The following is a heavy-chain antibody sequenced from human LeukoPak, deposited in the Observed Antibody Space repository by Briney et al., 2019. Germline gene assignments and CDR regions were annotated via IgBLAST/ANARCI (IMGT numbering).Heavy chain of an antibody. Sequence: SETLSLTCAVYGGSFSGYYWNWIRQPPGKGLEWIGEINHSGRTNYNPSLKSRVTISVDRSKNQFSLKLSSVTAADTAVYYCARAYTGYNWFDPWGQGTLVTVSS. CDR2: INHSGRT. V-gene: IGHV4-34*01. CDR3: ARAYTGYNWFDP. CDR1: GGSFSGYY. J-gene: IGHJ5*02. D-gene: IGHD3-16*01.